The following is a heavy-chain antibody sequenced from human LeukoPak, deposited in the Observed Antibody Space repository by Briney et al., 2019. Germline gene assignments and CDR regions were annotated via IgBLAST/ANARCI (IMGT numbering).Heavy chain of an antibody. CDR3: ATSSWYRLAY. V-gene: IGHV3-72*01. D-gene: IGHD6-13*01. CDR2: SRNKAESYTA. Sequence: PGGSLRLSCAASGFTFSDSFMSWVRQAPGKGLEWVGRSRNKAESYTAEYAASVKGRFTISRDESKNSLYLQISSLETEDAAVYYCATSSWYRLAYWGQGSLVTVSS. CDR1: GFTFSDSF. J-gene: IGHJ4*02.